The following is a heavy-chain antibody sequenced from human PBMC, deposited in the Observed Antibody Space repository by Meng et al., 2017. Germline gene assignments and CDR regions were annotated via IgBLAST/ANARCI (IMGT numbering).Heavy chain of an antibody. Sequence: VQLVHYGFELKKPGSSVQVSCKASGYTFTRYAMNWVRQAPGQGLEWMGWINTNTGNPTYAQGFTGRFVFSLDTSVSTAYLQISSLKAEDTAVYYCAREGRVDFDYWGQGTLVTVSS. J-gene: IGHJ4*02. V-gene: IGHV7-4-1*02. CDR3: AREGRVDFDY. D-gene: IGHD1-26*01. CDR2: INTNTGNP. CDR1: GYTFTRYA.